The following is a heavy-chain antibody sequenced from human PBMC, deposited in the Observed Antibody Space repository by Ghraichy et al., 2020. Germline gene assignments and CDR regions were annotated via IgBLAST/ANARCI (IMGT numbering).Heavy chain of an antibody. CDR2: ISAYNGNT. Sequence: ASVKVSCKASGYTFTSYGISWVRQAPGQGLEWMGWISAYNGNTNYAQKLQGRVTMTTDTSTSTAYMELRSLRSDDTAVYYCARDLNLRFLEWLYRKPDAFDIWGQGTMVTVSS. CDR3: ARDLNLRFLEWLYRKPDAFDI. J-gene: IGHJ3*02. V-gene: IGHV1-18*04. D-gene: IGHD3-3*01. CDR1: GYTFTSYG.